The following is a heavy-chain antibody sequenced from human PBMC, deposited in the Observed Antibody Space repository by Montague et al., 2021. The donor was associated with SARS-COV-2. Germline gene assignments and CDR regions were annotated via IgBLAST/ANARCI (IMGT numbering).Heavy chain of an antibody. CDR2: IYTSGST. CDR1: GGSISSYY. Sequence: SETLSPTCTVSGGSISSYYWSWIRQPAGKGLEWIGRIYTSGSTNYNPSLKSRVTMSVDTSKNQFSLKLSSVTAADTAVYYCARDNPVLWFGETYAFDIWGQGTMVTVSS. D-gene: IGHD3-10*01. J-gene: IGHJ3*02. CDR3: ARDNPVLWFGETYAFDI. V-gene: IGHV4-4*07.